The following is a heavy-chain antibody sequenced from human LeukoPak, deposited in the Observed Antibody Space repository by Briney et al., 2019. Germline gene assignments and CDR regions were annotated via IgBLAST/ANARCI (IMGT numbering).Heavy chain of an antibody. Sequence: PGGSLKLSCAASGFTFSGSAMHWVRQASGKGPEWVGRIRSKANSYATAYAASVKGRFTISRDDSKNTAYLQMNSLKTEDTAVYYCTRLGSLIAAAGTKHYYYYGMDVWGQGTTVTVSS. V-gene: IGHV3-73*01. CDR1: GFTFSGSA. J-gene: IGHJ6*02. D-gene: IGHD6-13*01. CDR2: IRSKANSYAT. CDR3: TRLGSLIAAAGTKHYYYYGMDV.